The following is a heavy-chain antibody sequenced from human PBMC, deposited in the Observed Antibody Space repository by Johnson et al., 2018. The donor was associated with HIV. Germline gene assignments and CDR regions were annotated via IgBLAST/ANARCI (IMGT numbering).Heavy chain of an antibody. CDR2: IRYDGSNK. V-gene: IGHV3-30*02. J-gene: IGHJ3*02. Sequence: QVQLVESGGGVVRPGGSLRLSCAASGFTFSSYGMHWVRQAPGKGLEWVAFIRYDGSNKYYADSVKGRFTISRDNSKNTLYLQMNSLRAEDTAVYYCAGSTLDITMIVVVPDAFDIWGQGTMVTVSS. D-gene: IGHD3-22*01. CDR1: GFTFSSYG. CDR3: AGSTLDITMIVVVPDAFDI.